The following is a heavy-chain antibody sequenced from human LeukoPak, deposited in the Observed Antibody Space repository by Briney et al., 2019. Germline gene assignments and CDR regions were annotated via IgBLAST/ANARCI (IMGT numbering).Heavy chain of an antibody. V-gene: IGHV1-18*01. Sequence: ASVTVSCKASGYTFTSYGISCVRQAPGQGLEWMGCISAYNGNTNYAQKLQGRVTMTTDTSTSTAYMELRSLRSDDTAVYYCARSEVGAMVDYWGQGTLVTVSS. D-gene: IGHD1-26*01. CDR3: ARSEVGAMVDY. CDR2: ISAYNGNT. J-gene: IGHJ4*02. CDR1: GYTFTSYG.